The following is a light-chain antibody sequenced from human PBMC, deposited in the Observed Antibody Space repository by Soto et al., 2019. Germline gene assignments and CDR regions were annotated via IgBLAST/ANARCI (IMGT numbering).Light chain of an antibody. Sequence: DIQMTQSPSTLSASVGDRVTITCRASQSISSWLAWYQQKPGKAPKLLIYKASSLESGVPSRFNVSGSGTEFTLTRSSLQPDDFATYYCQQYNSYSRTFGQGTKVEIK. J-gene: IGKJ1*01. CDR3: QQYNSYSRT. CDR2: KAS. CDR1: QSISSW. V-gene: IGKV1-5*03.